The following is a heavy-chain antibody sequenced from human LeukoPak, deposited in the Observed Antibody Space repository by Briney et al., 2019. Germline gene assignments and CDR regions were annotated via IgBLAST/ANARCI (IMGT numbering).Heavy chain of an antibody. Sequence: SETLSLTCTVSGGSISSYYWSWIRQPAGKGLEWIGRIYTSGSTNYNPSLKSRVTMSVDTSKNQSSLKLSSVTAADTAVYYCARLPTESQRHLNWGSRRYYYYGTDVWGQGTTVTVSS. J-gene: IGHJ6*02. CDR1: GGSISSYY. CDR3: ARLPTESQRHLNWGSRRYYYYGTDV. V-gene: IGHV4-4*07. D-gene: IGHD7-27*01. CDR2: IYTSGST.